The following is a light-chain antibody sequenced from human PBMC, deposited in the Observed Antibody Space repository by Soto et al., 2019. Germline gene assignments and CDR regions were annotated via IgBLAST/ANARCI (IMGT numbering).Light chain of an antibody. Sequence: DIQMTQSPSTLSASVGDRVTITCRASQTLRTWLAWYQQKPGKAPKLLNYDVSILQSGVPSRFSGSGSGTEFTLTISSLQPDDFATYYCQQYNGYPLTFGGGTKVDFK. CDR3: QQYNGYPLT. CDR2: DVS. J-gene: IGKJ4*01. CDR1: QTLRTW. V-gene: IGKV1-5*01.